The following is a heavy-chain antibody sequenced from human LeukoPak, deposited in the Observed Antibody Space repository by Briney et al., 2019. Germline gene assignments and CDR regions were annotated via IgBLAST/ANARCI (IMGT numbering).Heavy chain of an antibody. D-gene: IGHD6-19*01. J-gene: IGHJ3*02. CDR1: GFTFSSYS. Sequence: GGSLRLSCAASGFTFSSYSMNWVRQAPGKGLEWVSSISSSSSYIYYADSVKGRFTISRDNAKHSLYLQMNSLRAEDTAVYYCARDLRQWRTAFDIWGQGTMVTVSS. CDR2: ISSSSSYI. CDR3: ARDLRQWRTAFDI. V-gene: IGHV3-21*01.